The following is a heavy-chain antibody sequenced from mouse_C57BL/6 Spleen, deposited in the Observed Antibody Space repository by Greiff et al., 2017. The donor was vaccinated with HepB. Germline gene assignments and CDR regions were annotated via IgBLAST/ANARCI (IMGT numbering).Heavy chain of an antibody. D-gene: IGHD2-4*01. CDR2: ISDGGSYT. CDR3: ARDHDYDTKAYYFDY. Sequence: DVKLVESGGGLVKPGGSLKLSCAASGFTFSSYAMSWVRQTPEKRLEWVATISDGGSYTYYPDNVKGRFTISRDNAKNNLYLQMSHLKSEDTAMYYCARDHDYDTKAYYFDYWGQGTTLTVSS. J-gene: IGHJ2*01. CDR1: GFTFSSYA. V-gene: IGHV5-4*01.